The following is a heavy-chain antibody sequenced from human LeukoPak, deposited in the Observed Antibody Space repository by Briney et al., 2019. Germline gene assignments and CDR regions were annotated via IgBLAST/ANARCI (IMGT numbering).Heavy chain of an antibody. CDR3: ARQQYYYDNSGSWFYYYGMDV. J-gene: IGHJ6*02. D-gene: IGHD3-22*01. CDR1: GGSISSGGYY. CDR2: IYYSGST. Sequence: SETLSLTCTVSGGSISSGGYYWSWIRQHPGKGLEWIGYIYYSGSTNYNPSLKSRVTISVDTSKNQFSLKLSSVTAADTALYYCARQQYYYDNSGSWFYYYGMDVWGPGTTVTVSS. V-gene: IGHV4-61*08.